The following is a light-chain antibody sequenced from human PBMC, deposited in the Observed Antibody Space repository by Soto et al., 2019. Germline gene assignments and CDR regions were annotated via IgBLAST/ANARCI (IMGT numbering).Light chain of an antibody. V-gene: IGKV1-39*01. CDR1: QSISNY. CDR3: QQSYSTLET. CDR2: DAS. J-gene: IGKJ1*01. Sequence: DIQMTQSPSSLSASVGDRVTITCRASQSISNYLNWYQQKPGKAPKLLIYDASNLQSGVSSRFSGSGSGTYFTLTISSLQPEDFATYYCQQSYSTLETFGQGTKVDI.